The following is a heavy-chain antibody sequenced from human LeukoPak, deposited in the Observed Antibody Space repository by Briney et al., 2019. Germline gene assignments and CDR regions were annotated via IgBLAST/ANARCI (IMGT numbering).Heavy chain of an antibody. CDR3: ARDAEFKIPSDTAWAFDL. V-gene: IGHV4-4*02. J-gene: IGHJ3*01. CDR1: GGSISSNNW. Sequence: PSGTLSLTCAVSGGSISSNNWWTWVRQPPGKGLEWIAEMSHSGKTNYNPSLKSRVTISVDKSKNQLSLILSSVTAADTAVYYCARDAEFKIPSDTAWAFDLWGQGTMVTVSS. CDR2: MSHSGKT. D-gene: IGHD5-18*01.